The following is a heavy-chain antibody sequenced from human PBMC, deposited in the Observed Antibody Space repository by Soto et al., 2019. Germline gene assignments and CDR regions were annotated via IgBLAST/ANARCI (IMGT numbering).Heavy chain of an antibody. V-gene: IGHV1-69*02. CDR3: VGAGEGQQLVRGWDY. Sequence: QVQLVQSGAEVKKPGSSVKVACKASGGTFSSYTISWLRQAPGQGLEWMGRIIPFLGIANDAQKDQGRVTITPYKSTSGAYLELSSQRSEDTAVYYWVGAGEGQQLVRGWDYGGQGTLVTVSS. CDR1: GGTFSSYT. CDR2: IIPFLGIA. D-gene: IGHD6-13*01. J-gene: IGHJ4*02.